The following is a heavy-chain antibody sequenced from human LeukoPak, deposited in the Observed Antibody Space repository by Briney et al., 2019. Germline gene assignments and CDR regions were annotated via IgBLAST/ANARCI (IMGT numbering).Heavy chain of an antibody. Sequence: LSGGSLRLSCAASGFTFNDHWMHWVRQAPGKGLVWVSRIDSDGSRTYYRDSVKGRFTISRDNAKNTLYLQMNSLRADDTAVYYCASARLITGDEYCFDHWGQGTLVTVSS. CDR2: IDSDGSRT. D-gene: IGHD7-27*01. CDR1: GFTFNDHW. J-gene: IGHJ4*02. V-gene: IGHV3-74*01. CDR3: ASARLITGDEYCFDH.